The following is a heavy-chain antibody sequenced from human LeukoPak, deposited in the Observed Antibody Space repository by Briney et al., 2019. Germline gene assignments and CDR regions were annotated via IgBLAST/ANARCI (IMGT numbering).Heavy chain of an antibody. CDR1: GYSISNGYY. J-gene: IGHJ4*02. CDR2: MYHSGST. V-gene: IGHV4-38-2*02. CDR3: ARGFRGDNFDY. Sequence: SETLSLTCTVSGYSISNGYYWGWIRQPPGKGLEWIGTMYHSGSTNYNPSLKSRVTISVDTSKNQFSLKLSSVTAVDTAVYFCARGFRGDNFDYWGQGTLVTVSS. D-gene: IGHD7-27*01.